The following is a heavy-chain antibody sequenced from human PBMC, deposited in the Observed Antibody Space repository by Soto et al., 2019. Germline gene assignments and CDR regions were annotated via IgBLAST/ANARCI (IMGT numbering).Heavy chain of an antibody. V-gene: IGHV1-69*06. J-gene: IGHJ4*02. CDR3: ARGWEDIVVVPAASFGY. CDR1: GGTFSSYA. Sequence: QVQLVQSGAEVKKPGSSVKVSCKASGGTFSSYAISWVRQAPGQGLEWMGGIIPIFGTANYAQKFQGRVTITADKSTSTAYMELSILRSEDTAVYYCARGWEDIVVVPAASFGYWGQGTLVTVSS. D-gene: IGHD2-2*01. CDR2: IIPIFGTA.